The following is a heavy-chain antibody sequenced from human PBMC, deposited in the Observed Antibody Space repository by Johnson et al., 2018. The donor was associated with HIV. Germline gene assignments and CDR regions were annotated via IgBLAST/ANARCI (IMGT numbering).Heavy chain of an antibody. Sequence: VQLVESGGGLVKPGGSLRLSCAASGFTFSSYAMSWVRQAPGKGLEWVSAISGRGGSTYYADSVKGRFTISRDNSKNTLFLQMNSRRAEDPAVYYCERGARQRGSWYGRDAFEIWCQGTMVTVSS. D-gene: IGHD6-13*01. CDR1: GFTFSSYA. CDR3: ERGARQRGSWYGRDAFEI. V-gene: IGHV3-23*04. CDR2: ISGRGGST. J-gene: IGHJ3*02.